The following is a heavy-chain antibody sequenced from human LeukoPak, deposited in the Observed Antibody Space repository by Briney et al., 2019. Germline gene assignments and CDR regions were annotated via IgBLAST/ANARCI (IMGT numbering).Heavy chain of an antibody. Sequence: GGSLRLSCTVSGFTFSDYYMTWVRQAPGKGMEWLSYISGNSGDINYLDSVRGRFTISRDNAKNSLYLQMNSLRAEDTAVYYCARDPGQWLHRLYGMDVWGQGTTVTVSS. CDR2: ISGNSGDI. D-gene: IGHD6-19*01. J-gene: IGHJ6*02. CDR1: GFTFSDYY. CDR3: ARDPGQWLHRLYGMDV. V-gene: IGHV3-11*06.